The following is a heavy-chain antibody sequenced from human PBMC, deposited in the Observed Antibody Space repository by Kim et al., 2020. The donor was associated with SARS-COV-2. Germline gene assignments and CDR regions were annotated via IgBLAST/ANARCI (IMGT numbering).Heavy chain of an antibody. Sequence: GGSLSLSCAASGFTFSSYAMHWVRQAPGKGLEYVSTIRSNGGSTYYENSVKGRFTISSDNSKNTLYLQMGNLRPEDMAVYYCARDLGYYDSSGYRNDAF. CDR1: GFTFSSYA. CDR2: IRSNGGST. J-gene: IGHJ3*01. V-gene: IGHV3-64*01. CDR3: ARDLGYYDSSGYRNDAF. D-gene: IGHD3-22*01.